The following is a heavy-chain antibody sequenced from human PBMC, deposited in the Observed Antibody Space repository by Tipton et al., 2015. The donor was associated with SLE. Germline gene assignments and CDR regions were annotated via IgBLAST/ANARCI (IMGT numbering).Heavy chain of an antibody. CDR3: ARAQNGDYESFQY. V-gene: IGHV4-59*11. CDR2: IFDSENT. CDR1: GGSISGHY. Sequence: GLVKPSETLPLTCTVSGGSISGHYWNWIRQPPGRGLEWIGYIFDSENTNYNPSLKSRVTISGDTSKNQFSLRLSSVTAADTAVYYCARAQNGDYESFQYWGQGTLVTVSS. J-gene: IGHJ1*01. D-gene: IGHD4-17*01.